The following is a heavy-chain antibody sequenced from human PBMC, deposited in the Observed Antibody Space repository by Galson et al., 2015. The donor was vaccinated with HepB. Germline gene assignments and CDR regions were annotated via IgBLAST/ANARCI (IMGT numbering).Heavy chain of an antibody. V-gene: IGHV3-23*01. D-gene: IGHD2-15*01. CDR1: GFTFSSYA. CDR3: AKATSGTCSGANCYYFDF. CDR2: FSGPVATT. Sequence: SLRLSCAASGFTFSSYAMSWVRQTPEKGLEWVSTFSGPVATTYHAASVKGRFTISRDNSKNTLSLQMNGLRADDTAVYYCAKATSGTCSGANCYYFDFGGQGALVTVSS. J-gene: IGHJ4*02.